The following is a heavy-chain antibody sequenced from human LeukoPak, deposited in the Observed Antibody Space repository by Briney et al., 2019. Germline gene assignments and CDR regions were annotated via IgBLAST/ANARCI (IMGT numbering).Heavy chain of an antibody. CDR2: INHSGST. D-gene: IGHD1-14*01. CDR3: AREILGGFNPGDY. CDR1: GGSFSGYY. V-gene: IGHV4-34*01. Sequence: SETLSLTCAVYGGSFSGYYWSWIRQPPGKGLEWIGEINHSGSTNYNPSLKSRVTISVYTSKNQFSLRLSSVTAADTAVYYCAREILGGFNPGDYWGQGTLVTVSS. J-gene: IGHJ4*02.